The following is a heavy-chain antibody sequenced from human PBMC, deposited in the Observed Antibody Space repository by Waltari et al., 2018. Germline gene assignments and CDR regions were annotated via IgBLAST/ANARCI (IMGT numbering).Heavy chain of an antibody. D-gene: IGHD6-19*01. V-gene: IGHV4-4*02. CDR1: GGSISSSNW. CDR3: ARDTAGYSSGWYNSVRNWFDP. Sequence: QVQLQESGPGLVKPSGTLSLTCAVSGGSISSSNWWSWVRQPPGKGLGWIGEIYHSGSTNYNPSLKSRVTISVDKSKNQFSLKLSSVTAADTAVYYCARDTAGYSSGWYNSVRNWFDPWGQGTLVTVSS. J-gene: IGHJ5*02. CDR2: IYHSGST.